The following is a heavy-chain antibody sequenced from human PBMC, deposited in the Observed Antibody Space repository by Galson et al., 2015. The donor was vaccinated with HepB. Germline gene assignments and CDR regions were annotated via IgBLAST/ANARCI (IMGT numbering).Heavy chain of an antibody. CDR1: GFTFSDYA. J-gene: IGHJ6*02. D-gene: IGHD6-13*01. CDR3: AKDGQSRSSWYFSYHGMDV. Sequence: SLRLSCAASGFTFSDYAMHWVRQAPGKGLEWVAVIRYDRSNKYYADSVKGRFTISRDNSKNTLYLQMNSLRAEDTAVYYCAKDGQSRSSWYFSYHGMDVWGQGTTVTVSS. V-gene: IGHV3-30*02. CDR2: IRYDRSNK.